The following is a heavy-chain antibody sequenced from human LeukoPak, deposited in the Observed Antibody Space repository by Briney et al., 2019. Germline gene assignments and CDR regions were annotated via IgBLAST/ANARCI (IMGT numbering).Heavy chain of an antibody. CDR3: ARGAEAETSPLDF. D-gene: IGHD1-14*01. Sequence: GGSLRLSCAASGFTFSSYSMNWVRQAPGKGLERVSYISSSSSTIYYADSVKGRFTISRDNAKNSLYLQMNSLRAEDTAVYYCARGAEAETSPLDFWGQGTLVIVS. CDR1: GFTFSSYS. CDR2: ISSSSSTI. J-gene: IGHJ4*02. V-gene: IGHV3-48*01.